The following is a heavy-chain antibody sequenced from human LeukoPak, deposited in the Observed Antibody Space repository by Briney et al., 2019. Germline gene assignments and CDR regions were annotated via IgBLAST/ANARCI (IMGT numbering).Heavy chain of an antibody. CDR3: ARVDIVGASGAFDI. D-gene: IGHD1-26*01. J-gene: IGHJ3*02. CDR1: GFIFGDYA. CDR2: IAFDDTDR. V-gene: IGHV3-30*04. Sequence: GGSLRLSCAASGFIFGDYAMHWVRQAPGKGLEWVAAIAFDDTDRYYIDSVKGRFTISRDDSKNTLYLQMNSLRAEDTAVYYCARVDIVGASGAFDIWGQGTMVTVSS.